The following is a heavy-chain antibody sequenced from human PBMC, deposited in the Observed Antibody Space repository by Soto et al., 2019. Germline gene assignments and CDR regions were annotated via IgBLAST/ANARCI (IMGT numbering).Heavy chain of an antibody. D-gene: IGHD4-17*01. V-gene: IGHV1-18*01. J-gene: IGHJ5*01. CDR1: DFSFTSDH. Sequence: QVQLVQSGPEVKKPGASVKVSCKASDFSFTSDHISWVQQAPGQSPEWMGWVNIYNGNTNYAPKLRGRVTMTTDTSTSTAYMELRSLTSDDTAVYYCASADYGDYDSLDQGTLVTVSS. CDR3: ASADYGDYDS. CDR2: VNIYNGNT.